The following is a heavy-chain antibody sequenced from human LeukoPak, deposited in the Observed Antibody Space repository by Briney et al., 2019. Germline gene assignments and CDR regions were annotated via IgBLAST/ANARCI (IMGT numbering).Heavy chain of an antibody. CDR2: IIPIFGTA. D-gene: IGHD3-10*01. CDR1: GYTITGYY. V-gene: IGHV1-69*13. Sequence: GASVKVSCKASGYTITGYYMHRVRQAPGQGLEWMGGIIPIFGTANYAQEFQGRVTITADESTGTAYMELSSLRSEDTAVYYCAREHAYYYGSGAPRYFDLWGRGTLVTVSS. CDR3: AREHAYYYGSGAPRYFDL. J-gene: IGHJ2*01.